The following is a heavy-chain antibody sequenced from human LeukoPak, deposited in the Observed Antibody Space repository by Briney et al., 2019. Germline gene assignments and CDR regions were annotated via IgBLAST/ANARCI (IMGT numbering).Heavy chain of an antibody. CDR2: IYYSGST. D-gene: IGHD2-8*02. CDR1: GGSISSGDYY. J-gene: IGHJ4*02. CDR3: ASNPTGGQWIEDY. Sequence: SQTLSLTCTVSGGSISSGDYYWSWIRQPPGKGLEWIGYIYYSGSTYYNPSLKSRVTISVDASRNRCSLKRRAVTSATTAVYYCASNPTGGQWIEDYWGQGTLVTVSS. V-gene: IGHV4-30-4*01.